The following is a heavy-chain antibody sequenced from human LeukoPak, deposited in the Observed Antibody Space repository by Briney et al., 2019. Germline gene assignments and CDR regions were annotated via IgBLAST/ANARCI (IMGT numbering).Heavy chain of an antibody. Sequence: PGGSLRLSCAASGFTFSSYSMNWVRQAPGKGLEWVSSISSSSSYIYYADSVQGRFTISRDHAQNSLYLQMNSLRAEDTAVYYCARDGDFSILEWLPSSPHDAFDIWGQGTMVTVSS. J-gene: IGHJ3*02. CDR3: ARDGDFSILEWLPSSPHDAFDI. D-gene: IGHD3-3*01. CDR1: GFTFSSYS. CDR2: ISSSSSYI. V-gene: IGHV3-21*01.